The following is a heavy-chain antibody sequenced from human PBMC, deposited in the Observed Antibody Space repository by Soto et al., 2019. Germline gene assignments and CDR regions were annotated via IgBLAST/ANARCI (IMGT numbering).Heavy chain of an antibody. Sequence: SETLSLTCTVSGGSISSSSYYWGWIRQPPGKGLEWIGSIYYSGSTYYNPSLKSRVTISVDTSKNQFSLKLSSVTAADTAVYYCARHRNDILTVDYLPYYYYCGMDVWGKGTTVTVSS. J-gene: IGHJ6*04. CDR1: GGSISSSSYY. V-gene: IGHV4-39*01. D-gene: IGHD3-9*01. CDR2: IYYSGST. CDR3: ARHRNDILTVDYLPYYYYCGMDV.